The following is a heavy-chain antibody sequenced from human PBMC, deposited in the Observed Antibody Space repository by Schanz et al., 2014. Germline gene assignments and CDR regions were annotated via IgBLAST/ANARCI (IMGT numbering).Heavy chain of an antibody. CDR3: AKDPSHGDYDYYFDY. Sequence: EGQLLESGGGLIQPGGSLRLSCAASGFTFSSYAMSWVRQAPGKGLEWVSTISASGGSTYYADYVKGRFTISRDNSKNTLYLQMNSLRAEDTAVYYCAKDPSHGDYDYYFDYWGQGTLVTVSS. CDR2: ISASGGST. V-gene: IGHV3-23*01. D-gene: IGHD3-22*01. CDR1: GFTFSSYA. J-gene: IGHJ4*02.